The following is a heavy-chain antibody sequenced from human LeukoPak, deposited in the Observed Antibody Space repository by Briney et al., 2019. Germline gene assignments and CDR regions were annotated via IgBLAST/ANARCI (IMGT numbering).Heavy chain of an antibody. CDR3: ARVDPGSYLMFYYVDF. D-gene: IGHD3-10*01. V-gene: IGHV3-21*01. CDR2: ISTSSSYI. CDR1: GFTFSSYG. Sequence: PGGSLRLSCAASGFTFSSYGMNWVRQAPGKGLEWVSSISTSSSYIYYADSVKGRFTISRDNAKNSLYLQMNSLRAEDTAVYYCARVDPGSYLMFYYVDFWGQGTLVTVSS. J-gene: IGHJ4*02.